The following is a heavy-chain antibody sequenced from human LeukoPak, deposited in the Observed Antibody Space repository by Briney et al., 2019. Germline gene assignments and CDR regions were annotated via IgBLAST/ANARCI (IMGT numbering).Heavy chain of an antibody. CDR3: ARSQGYSYGSSY. Sequence: SVKVSCKAPGGSFGGYAISWVRQAPGQGLEWMGGIVPILGTANYAQKFQGRVTITADDSTGTAYMELTSLRSADTAVYYCARSQGYSYGSSYWGQGTLVTVSS. D-gene: IGHD5-18*01. J-gene: IGHJ4*02. CDR1: GGSFGGYA. CDR2: IVPILGTA. V-gene: IGHV1-69*01.